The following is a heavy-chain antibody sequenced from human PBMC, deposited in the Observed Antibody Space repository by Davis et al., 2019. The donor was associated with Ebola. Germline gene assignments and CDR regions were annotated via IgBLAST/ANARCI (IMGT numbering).Heavy chain of an antibody. CDR1: GGSISSSSYY. CDR2: IYYSGST. J-gene: IGHJ4*02. CDR3: ARQTTETEYYYGSGSYYHGAFY. Sequence: MPSETLSLTCTVSGGSISSSSYYWGWIRQPPGKGLEWIGSIYYSGSTYYNPSLKSRVTISVDTSKNQFSLKLSSVTAADTAVYYCARQTTETEYYYGSGSYYHGAFYWGQGTLVTVSS. V-gene: IGHV4-39*01. D-gene: IGHD3-10*01.